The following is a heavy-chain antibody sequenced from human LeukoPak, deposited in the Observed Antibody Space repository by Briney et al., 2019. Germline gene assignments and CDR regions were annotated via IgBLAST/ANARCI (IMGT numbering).Heavy chain of an antibody. Sequence: PGGSLRLSCAASGFTFSSYGMHWVRQAPGKGLEWVAFIRYDASYKYYADSVKGRFSISGDNSQNTVYLQMNSLRAEDTAVYYCASALGYWGQGTLVTVSS. D-gene: IGHD3-16*01. CDR2: IRYDASYK. V-gene: IGHV3-30*02. CDR3: ASALGY. CDR1: GFTFSSYG. J-gene: IGHJ4*02.